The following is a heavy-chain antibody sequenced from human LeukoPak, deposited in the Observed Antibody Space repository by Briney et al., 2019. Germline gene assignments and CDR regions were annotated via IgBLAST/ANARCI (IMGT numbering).Heavy chain of an antibody. CDR2: ISGDGGST. J-gene: IGHJ3*02. V-gene: IGHV3-43*02. D-gene: IGHD3-16*01. CDR3: VKDTAWGRVAFDI. Sequence: GGSLRLSCAASGFTFDDYAMHWVRQAPGKGLEWVSLISGDGGSTYYADSVKGRFTIPRDNSKNSLYLQMNSLRTEDTALYYCVKDTAWGRVAFDIWGQGTMVTVSS. CDR1: GFTFDDYA.